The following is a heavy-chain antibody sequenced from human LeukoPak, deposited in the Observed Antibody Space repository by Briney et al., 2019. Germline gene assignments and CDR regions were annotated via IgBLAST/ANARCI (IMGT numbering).Heavy chain of an antibody. J-gene: IGHJ4*02. D-gene: IGHD3-10*01. V-gene: IGHV1-3*01. CDR1: GYSFTSHV. CDR2: INADNANT. Sequence: ASVKVSCKASGYSFTSHVMQWVRQAPGQRLEWMGWINADNANTKYSQKFQGRLTITRDTSTGTAYMELRSLRSDDTAVYYCARGRNYGSGSYSDYWGQGTLVTVSS. CDR3: ARGRNYGSGSYSDY.